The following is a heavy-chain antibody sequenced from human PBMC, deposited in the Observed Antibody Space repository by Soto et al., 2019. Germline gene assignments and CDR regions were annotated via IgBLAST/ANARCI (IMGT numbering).Heavy chain of an antibody. CDR2: ISYDGSNK. CDR3: AKDQYEWELLISWHF. CDR1: GFTFSSYG. V-gene: IGHV3-30*18. D-gene: IGHD1-26*01. J-gene: IGHJ4*02. Sequence: QVQLVESGGGVVQPGRSLRLSCAASGFTFSSYGMHWVRQAPGKGLEWVAVISYDGSNKYYADSLKGRFTISRDNSKNTLYLQMNSLRAEDTAVYYGAKDQYEWELLISWHFWGQGTLDTVSS.